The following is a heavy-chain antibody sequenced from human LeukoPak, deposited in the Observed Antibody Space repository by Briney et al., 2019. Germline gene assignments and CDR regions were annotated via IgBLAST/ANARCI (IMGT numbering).Heavy chain of an antibody. CDR2: ISAYNGNT. D-gene: IGHD2-2*01. CDR3: ARDFFSGCSSTSCSSDY. V-gene: IGHV1-18*01. J-gene: IGHJ4*02. Sequence: ASVKVSCKASGYTFTSYGISWVRQAPGQGLEWMGWISAYNGNTNYAQKLQGRVTMTTDTSTSTAYMELGSLRSDDTAVYYCARDFFSGCSSTSCSSDYWGQGTLVTVSS. CDR1: GYTFTSYG.